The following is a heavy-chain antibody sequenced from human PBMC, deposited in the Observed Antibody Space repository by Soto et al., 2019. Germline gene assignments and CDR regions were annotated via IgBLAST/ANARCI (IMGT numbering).Heavy chain of an antibody. Sequence: GGSLRLYCTASGFTFANYAMHWVRQAPGKGMEWVSRVSAGGDNTDYADAVKGRFTISRDNSKNTLFLQMTSLRAEDTALYYFSKVPLRPNYIDYWGPRTLVTVS. CDR2: VSAGGDNT. D-gene: IGHD4-17*01. CDR3: SKVPLRPNYIDY. J-gene: IGHJ4*02. CDR1: GFTFANYA. V-gene: IGHV3-23*01.